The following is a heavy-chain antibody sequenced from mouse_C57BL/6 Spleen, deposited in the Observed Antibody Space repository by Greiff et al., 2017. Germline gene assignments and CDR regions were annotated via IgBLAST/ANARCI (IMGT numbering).Heavy chain of an antibody. CDR1: GYAFTNYL. V-gene: IGHV1-54*01. CDR3: AREDTMITSGYFDY. D-gene: IGHD2-4*01. J-gene: IGHJ2*01. CDR2: INPGSGGN. Sequence: VQLQQSGAELVRPGTSVKVSCKASGYAFTNYLIEWVKQRPGQGLEWIGVINPGSGGNNYNEKFKGKGTLNADKSSSPAYMQLSSLTSEASAVYFCAREDTMITSGYFDYWGQGTTLTVSS.